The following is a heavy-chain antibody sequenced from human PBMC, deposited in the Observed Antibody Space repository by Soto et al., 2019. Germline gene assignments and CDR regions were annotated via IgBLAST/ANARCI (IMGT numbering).Heavy chain of an antibody. CDR3: ARDPPFWSEFDTWVMDC. V-gene: IGHV3-33*01. CDR2: IWFDGSNK. CDR1: GFTFRSYG. Sequence: PGWSLLLSCAASGFTFRSYGMHWVRQAPGKGLEWVAVIWFDGSNKYYADSVQGRFTISRDNSKNTLYLHMNSLRAEDTAVYYCARDPPFWSEFDTWVMDCWVHGSTVTV. J-gene: IGHJ6*02. D-gene: IGHD3-3*01.